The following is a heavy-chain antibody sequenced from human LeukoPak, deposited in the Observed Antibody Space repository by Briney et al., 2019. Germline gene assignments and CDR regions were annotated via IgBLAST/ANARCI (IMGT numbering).Heavy chain of an antibody. CDR2: IKQDGSEK. V-gene: IGHV3-7*01. D-gene: IGHD5-18*01. J-gene: IGHJ4*02. Sequence: GGSLRLSCAASGFTFSYYWMSWVRQAPGKGLEWVANIKQDGSEKYYVDSVKGRFTISRDNAKNSLYLQMNSLRAEDTAVYYCARGEDTAMVTRHHDYWGQGTLVTVSS. CDR3: ARGEDTAMVTRHHDY. CDR1: GFTFSYYW.